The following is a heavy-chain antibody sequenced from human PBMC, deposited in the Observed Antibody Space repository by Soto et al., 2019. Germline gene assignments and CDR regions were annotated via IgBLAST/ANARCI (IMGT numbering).Heavy chain of an antibody. CDR3: ARRLARGVIGWFDP. Sequence: KTSETLSLTCTVSGGSISSGTYYWGWIRQPPGKGLEWIGSLYYTGRTYYSPSLKSRVTISVDTSKTHFSLNLTSVTAADTAVYYCARRLARGVIGWFDPWGQGTLVTVSS. V-gene: IGHV4-39*02. J-gene: IGHJ5*02. CDR1: GGSISSGTYY. D-gene: IGHD3-10*01. CDR2: LYYTGRT.